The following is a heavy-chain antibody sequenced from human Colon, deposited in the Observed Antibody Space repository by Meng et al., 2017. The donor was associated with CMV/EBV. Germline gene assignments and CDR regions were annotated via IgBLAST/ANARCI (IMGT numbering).Heavy chain of an antibody. Sequence: GGSLRLSCAASGFTFADYAMHWVRQAPGKGLEWVSGITWNSAGVRYADSVKGRFTISRDNAKSSLYLEMNSLRSDDTALYYCTKDRSGSYYDFDYWGRGTLVTVSS. CDR3: TKDRSGSYYDFDY. J-gene: IGHJ4*02. V-gene: IGHV3-9*01. CDR2: ITWNSAGV. D-gene: IGHD1-26*01. CDR1: GFTFADYA.